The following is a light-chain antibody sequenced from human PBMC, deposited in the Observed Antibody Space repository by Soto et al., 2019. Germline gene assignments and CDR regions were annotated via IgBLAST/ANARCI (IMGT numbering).Light chain of an antibody. CDR2: EVS. Sequence: QSVLTQPASVSGSPGQSITISCTGTTSYVWSYNLVSWYQQHPGKAPKLMIYEVSKRPSGVSNRFSGSKSGNTASLTISGLQAEDEADYYCCSYAGSSTSYVFGTGT. CDR1: TSYVWSYNL. J-gene: IGLJ1*01. CDR3: CSYAGSSTSYV. V-gene: IGLV2-23*02.